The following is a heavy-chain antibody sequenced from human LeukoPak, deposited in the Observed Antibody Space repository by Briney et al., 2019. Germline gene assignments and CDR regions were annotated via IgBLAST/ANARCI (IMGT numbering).Heavy chain of an antibody. J-gene: IGHJ4*02. D-gene: IGHD3-10*01. CDR1: GFTFSSYA. V-gene: IGHV3-23*01. CDR3: AKDITLLGFGELAYFDC. CDR2: ISGSGGST. Sequence: GGSLRLSCAASGFTFSSYAMSWVRQAPGGGLEWVSAISGSGGSTYYADSVKGRFTISRDNSKNTLYLQMNSLRAEDTAVYYCAKDITLLGFGELAYFDCWGQGTLVTVSS.